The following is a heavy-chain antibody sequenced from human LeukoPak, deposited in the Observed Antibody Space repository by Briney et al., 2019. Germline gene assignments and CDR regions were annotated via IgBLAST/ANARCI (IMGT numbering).Heavy chain of an antibody. Sequence: GGSLRLSCAASGFTFSSYEMNWVRRAPGKGLEWVSYISSSGSTIYYADSVKGRFTISRDNAKNSLYLQMNSLRAEDTAVYYCARINYYDSSGYYYFDYWGQGTLVTVSS. CDR3: ARINYYDSSGYYYFDY. J-gene: IGHJ4*02. CDR2: ISSSGSTI. V-gene: IGHV3-48*03. D-gene: IGHD3-22*01. CDR1: GFTFSSYE.